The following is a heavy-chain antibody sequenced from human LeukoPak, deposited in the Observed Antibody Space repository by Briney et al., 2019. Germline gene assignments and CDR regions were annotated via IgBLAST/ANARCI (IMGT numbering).Heavy chain of an antibody. CDR3: ARVVVGQLVRWFDP. J-gene: IGHJ5*02. Sequence: SQTLSLTCTVSGGSISSGSYYWSWIRQPAGKGLEWIGRIYTSGSTNYNPSLKSRVTISVDTSKNQFSLKLSSATAADTAVYYCARVVVGQLVRWFDPWGQGTLVTVSS. V-gene: IGHV4-61*02. D-gene: IGHD6-6*01. CDR2: IYTSGST. CDR1: GGSISSGSYY.